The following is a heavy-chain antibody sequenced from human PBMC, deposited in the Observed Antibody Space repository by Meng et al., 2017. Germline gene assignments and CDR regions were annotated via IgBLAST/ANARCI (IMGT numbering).Heavy chain of an antibody. CDR1: GTSVSCNRAA. V-gene: IGHV6-1*01. CDR3: ARGSYSFDS. J-gene: IGHJ4*02. D-gene: IGHD1-26*01. Sequence: QIHPHQSGPGLVMPSQTLSIICAISGTSVSCNRAAWNWIRQSPSRGLEWLGRAYYRSKWYHDYAESVKSRISIDPDTSKNQFSLQLRSVTPEDSAVYYCARGSYSFDSWGQRTLVTVSS. CDR2: AYYRSKWYH.